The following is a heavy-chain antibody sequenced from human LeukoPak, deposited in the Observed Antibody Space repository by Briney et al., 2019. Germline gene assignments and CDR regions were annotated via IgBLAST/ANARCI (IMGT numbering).Heavy chain of an antibody. CDR3: ARDRSIAVAGDGGYWFDP. V-gene: IGHV1-2*02. CDR2: INPNSGGT. J-gene: IGHJ5*02. Sequence: ASVKASCKASGYTFTGYYMHWVRQAPGQGLEWMGWINPNSGGTNYAQKFQGRVTMTRDTSISTAYMELSRLRSDDTAVYYCARDRSIAVAGDGGYWFDPWGQGTLVTVSS. CDR1: GYTFTGYY. D-gene: IGHD6-19*01.